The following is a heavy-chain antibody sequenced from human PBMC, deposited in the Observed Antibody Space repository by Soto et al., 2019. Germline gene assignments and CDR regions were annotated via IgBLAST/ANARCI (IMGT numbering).Heavy chain of an antibody. CDR1: GFTFSNAW. V-gene: IGHV3-23*01. D-gene: IGHD3-22*01. CDR3: ATLNSYYYDSTVYYDH. CDR2: TSGGAETT. Sequence: HPGGSLRLSCAASGFTFSNAWMNWVRQAPGKGLEWVSATSGGAETTYYADSVKGRFTTSRDNSDDTLYLQMNSLRAEDTAVYFCATLNSYYYDSTVYYDHWGQGTLVTVSS. J-gene: IGHJ4*02.